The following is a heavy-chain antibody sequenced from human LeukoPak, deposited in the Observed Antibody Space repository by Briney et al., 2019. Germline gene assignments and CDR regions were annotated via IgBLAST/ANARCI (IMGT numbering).Heavy chain of an antibody. D-gene: IGHD1-20*01. J-gene: IGHJ6*02. CDR2: ISYDGSNK. Sequence: GRSLRLSCAASGFTFSSYAMHWVRQAPGKGLEWVAVISYDGSNKYYADSVKGRFTISRDNSKNTLYLQMNSLRAEDTAVYYCLNWKLEAGTDVWGQGTTVTVSS. V-gene: IGHV3-30-3*01. CDR3: LNWKLEAGTDV. CDR1: GFTFSSYA.